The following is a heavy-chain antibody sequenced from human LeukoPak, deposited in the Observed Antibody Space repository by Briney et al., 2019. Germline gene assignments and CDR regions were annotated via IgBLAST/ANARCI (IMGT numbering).Heavy chain of an antibody. Sequence: GGSLRLSCAASGFTFSSYSMNWVRQAPGKGLEWVSYISSSSSTIYYADSVKGRFTISRDNAKNSLYLQMNSLRAEDTAVYYCARVRSIVGATHNWFDPWGQGTLVTVSS. V-gene: IGHV3-48*01. CDR2: ISSSSSTI. J-gene: IGHJ5*02. CDR1: GFTFSSYS. D-gene: IGHD1-26*01. CDR3: ARVRSIVGATHNWFDP.